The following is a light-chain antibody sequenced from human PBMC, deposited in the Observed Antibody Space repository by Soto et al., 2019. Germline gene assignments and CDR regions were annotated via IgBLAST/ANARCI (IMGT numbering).Light chain of an antibody. CDR3: SSYKSDNRDYV. V-gene: IGLV2-14*01. J-gene: IGLJ1*01. CDR2: EVS. Sequence: QSVLTQPPSASGSPGQSITISCTGSSSDVGAYTSVSWYQQHPGKAPKLMIYEVSNRPSGVSRRFSGSKSGNTASLTISGLQAEDEAHYYCSSYKSDNRDYVFGTGTKVTVL. CDR1: SSDVGAYTS.